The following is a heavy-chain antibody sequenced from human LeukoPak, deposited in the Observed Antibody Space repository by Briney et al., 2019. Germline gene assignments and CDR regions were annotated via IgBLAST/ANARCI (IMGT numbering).Heavy chain of an antibody. V-gene: IGHV4-31*03. J-gene: IGHJ5*02. Sequence: PSQTLSLTCTVSGGSISSGGYYWSWIRQHPWKGLEWIGYIYYSGSTYYNPSLKSRVTISVDTSKNQFSLKLSSVTAADTAVYYCARVLRGVNWFVTWGQGTLVTVSS. D-gene: IGHD2-8*02. CDR1: GGSISSGGYY. CDR3: ARVLRGVNWFVT. CDR2: IYYSGST.